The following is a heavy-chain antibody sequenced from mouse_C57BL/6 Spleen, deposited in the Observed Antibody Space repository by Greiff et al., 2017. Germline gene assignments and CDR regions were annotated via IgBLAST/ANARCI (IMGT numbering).Heavy chain of an antibody. CDR1: GFNIKDDY. Sequence: EVQLKQSGAELVRPGASVKLSCTASGFNIKDDYMHWVKQRPEQGLEWIGWIDPENGDTEYASKFQGKATITADTSSNTAYLQLSSLTSEDTAVYYCTTRYSNFDYWGQGTTLTVSS. D-gene: IGHD2-5*01. V-gene: IGHV14-4*01. J-gene: IGHJ2*01. CDR3: TTRYSNFDY. CDR2: IDPENGDT.